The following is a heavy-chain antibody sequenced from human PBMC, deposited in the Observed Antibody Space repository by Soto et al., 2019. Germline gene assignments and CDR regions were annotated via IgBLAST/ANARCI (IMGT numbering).Heavy chain of an antibody. CDR2: ISYSAKT. D-gene: IGHD3-22*01. CDR1: GYSITSGFY. J-gene: IGHJ4*02. V-gene: IGHV4-38-2*01. Sequence: SETLSLTCGVSGYSITSGFYWGWVRQSPGKGLEWIGSISYSAKTFYNPSLASRLSIAVDTSKNQFSLGLTSVTAADTALYYCTRGAGAPWVRFDSWGQGTLVTVSS. CDR3: TRGAGAPWVRFDS.